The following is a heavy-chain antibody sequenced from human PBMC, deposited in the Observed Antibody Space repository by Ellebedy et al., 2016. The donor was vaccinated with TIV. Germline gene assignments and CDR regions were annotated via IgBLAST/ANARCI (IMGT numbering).Heavy chain of an antibody. Sequence: GSLRLXXTVSGGSISSTAYYWGWIRQPPGKGLEWIGSIYSTGRTYYNPSLRSRLTISVDTSKNQFSLKLSSVTAADTAVYYCARHIVGYCSSTSCYLDYYYYGMDVWGQGTTVTVSS. D-gene: IGHD2-2*03. CDR2: IYSTGRT. CDR1: GGSISSTAYY. V-gene: IGHV4-39*01. CDR3: ARHIVGYCSSTSCYLDYYYYGMDV. J-gene: IGHJ6*02.